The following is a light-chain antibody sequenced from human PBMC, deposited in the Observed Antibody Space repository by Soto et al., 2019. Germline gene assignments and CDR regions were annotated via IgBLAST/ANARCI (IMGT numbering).Light chain of an antibody. CDR2: DVS. CDR3: QPYGISPT. J-gene: IGKJ1*01. CDR1: HRVSSYY. Sequence: EIVLTQSPGTLSLSLGERATLSCRSSHRVSSYYLSWYQQIPGQAPRLLIYDVSSRHTGIPDRFSGSEAGTDVTLTFSRLEPVDHAVYYCQPYGISPTFAQAKNVEIK. V-gene: IGKV3-20*01.